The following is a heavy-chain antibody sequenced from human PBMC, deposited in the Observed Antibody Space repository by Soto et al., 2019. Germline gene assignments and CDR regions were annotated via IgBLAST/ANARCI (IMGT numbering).Heavy chain of an antibody. Sequence: QLQLQESGPGLVKPSETLSLTCTVSGGSINSSSFYWDWIRQPPGKGLQWIGSIFYSGRTYYTSSVKSRVTISEDMSKNQFSLKLTSVTAADTAFYYCARRRVRSLDSWGQGILVTVSS. J-gene: IGHJ4*02. CDR1: GGSINSSSFY. CDR3: ARRRVRSLDS. CDR2: IFYSGRT. V-gene: IGHV4-39*01.